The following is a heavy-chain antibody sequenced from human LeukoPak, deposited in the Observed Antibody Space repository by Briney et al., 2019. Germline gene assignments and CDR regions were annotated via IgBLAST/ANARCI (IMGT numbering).Heavy chain of an antibody. V-gene: IGHV4-38-2*01. Sequence: KPSETLSLTCAVSGYSISSGYYWGWIRQPPGKGLEWIGSIYHSGSTNYNPSLKSRVTMSVDTSKNQFSLKLSSVTAADTAVYYCATGIAVADYYFDYWGQGTLVTVSS. J-gene: IGHJ4*02. D-gene: IGHD6-19*01. CDR3: ATGIAVADYYFDY. CDR1: GYSISSGYY. CDR2: IYHSGST.